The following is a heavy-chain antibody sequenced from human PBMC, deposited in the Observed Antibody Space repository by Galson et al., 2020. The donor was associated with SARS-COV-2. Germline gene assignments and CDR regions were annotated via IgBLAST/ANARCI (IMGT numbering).Heavy chain of an antibody. V-gene: IGHV3-21*01. CDR1: GFTFSTYS. D-gene: IGHD3-3*01. CDR3: ARAQLRTIFGVVTEALDALDF. Sequence: PGGSLRLSCAASGFTFSTYSMNWVRPAPGKGLEWVSFISSSSSYIYYADSVKGRFTISRDNAKNSLYLQINSLRAEDTAVYYCARAQLRTIFGVVTEALDALDFWGQGTMVTVSS. J-gene: IGHJ3*01. CDR2: ISSSSSYI.